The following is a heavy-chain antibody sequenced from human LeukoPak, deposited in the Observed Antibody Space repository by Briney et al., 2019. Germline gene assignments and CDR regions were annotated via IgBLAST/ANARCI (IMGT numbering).Heavy chain of an antibody. CDR3: ARDYYGSGSYYAPFDP. CDR1: GASISGSGYY. D-gene: IGHD3-10*01. Sequence: SETLSLTCTVSGASISGSGYYWGWIRQPPGKGLEWIGNIYDSGSTYYNASLQSRVTISIDTSKNQFSLRLSSVTAADTAVYYCARDYYGSGSYYAPFDPWGQGTLVTVSS. CDR2: IYDSGST. J-gene: IGHJ5*02. V-gene: IGHV4-39*07.